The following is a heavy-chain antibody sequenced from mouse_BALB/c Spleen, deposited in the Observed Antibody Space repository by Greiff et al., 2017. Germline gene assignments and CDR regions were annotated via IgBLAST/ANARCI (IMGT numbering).Heavy chain of an antibody. CDR1: GYTFTNYW. D-gene: IGHD2-1*01. CDR2: IYPGGGYT. Sequence: QVQLQQSGAELVRPGTSVKMSCKAAGYTFTNYWIGWVKQRPGHGLEWIGDIYPGGGYTNYNEKFKGKATLTADTSSSTAYMQLSSLTSEDSAIYYCARSDYGNSEHGGDYAMDYWGQGTSVTVSS. V-gene: IGHV1-63*02. CDR3: ARSDYGNSEHGGDYAMDY. J-gene: IGHJ4*01.